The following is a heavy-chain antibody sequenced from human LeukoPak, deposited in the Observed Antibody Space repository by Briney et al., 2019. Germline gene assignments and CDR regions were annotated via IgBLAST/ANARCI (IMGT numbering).Heavy chain of an antibody. J-gene: IGHJ4*02. CDR3: TTARQSYDPDY. D-gene: IGHD3-22*01. CDR1: GFTFSNAW. Sequence: GGSLRLSCAASGFTFSNAWMNWVRQSPGKGLEWVGRIISKTDGGTTDYAAPVKGRFTISRDDSKNTLYLQMNSLKTEDTAVYYCTTARQSYDPDYWGQGTLVTVSP. V-gene: IGHV3-15*07. CDR2: IISKTDGGTT.